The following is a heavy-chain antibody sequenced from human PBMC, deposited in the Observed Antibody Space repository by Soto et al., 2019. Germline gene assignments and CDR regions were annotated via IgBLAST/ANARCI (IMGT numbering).Heavy chain of an antibody. CDR3: ARDDDYDDNGLDL. V-gene: IGHV3-33*01. CDR1: GFAFSNHG. D-gene: IGHD4-17*01. Sequence: QGQLVESGGGVVQPRRSLRLSCAASGFAFSNHGMHWVRQAPGKGLEWLAVIVREGSEKFYADSVKGRFTISRDNSKNTLYLEMSSLRAEDTAVYYCARDDDYDDNGLDLWGQGTLVTVSS. J-gene: IGHJ4*02. CDR2: IVREGSEK.